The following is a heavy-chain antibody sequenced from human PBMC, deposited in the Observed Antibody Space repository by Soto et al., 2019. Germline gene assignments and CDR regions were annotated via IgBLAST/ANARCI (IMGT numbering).Heavy chain of an antibody. D-gene: IGHD6-19*01. CDR1: GYMFTKSA. V-gene: IGHV1-3*01. J-gene: IGHJ4*01. CDR3: ARDGVAAGNINFDY. CDR2: ISGDSGNT. Sequence: ASVKVSCKASGYMFTKSAMHWVRQAPGQRLEWMGWISGDSGNTKYSPKLRDRVTITRDTSASTAYVELSSLRSEDTALYYCARDGVAAGNINFDYWGQGTLVTVSS.